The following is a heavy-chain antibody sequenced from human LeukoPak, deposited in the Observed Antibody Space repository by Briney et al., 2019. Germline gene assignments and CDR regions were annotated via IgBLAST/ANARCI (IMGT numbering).Heavy chain of an antibody. CDR2: IRYDGGNK. CDR3: AKDTCYYYGSGNWYFDL. Sequence: PGGSLRLSCAASGFTFSSYGMHWVRQAPGKGLEWLAGIRYDGGNKNYADSVKGRFTISRDNSKSTLYLQMNSLRAEDTAVYYCAKDTCYYYGSGNWYFDLWGRGTLVTVSS. D-gene: IGHD3-10*01. J-gene: IGHJ2*01. V-gene: IGHV3-33*06. CDR1: GFTFSSYG.